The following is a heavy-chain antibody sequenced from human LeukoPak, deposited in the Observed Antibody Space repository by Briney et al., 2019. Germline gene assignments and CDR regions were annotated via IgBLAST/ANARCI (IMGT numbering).Heavy chain of an antibody. CDR1: SGSISSYY. D-gene: IGHD3-3*01. J-gene: IGHJ6*03. Sequence: SETLSLTCTVSSGSISSYYWSWIRQPPGKGLEWIGYIYNSGTTNYNPSLKSRVTISADTSTNQFFLKLSSVTAADTAVYYCARTTLRFLEWLPSGYYMDVWGKGTTVTVSS. CDR2: IYNSGTT. V-gene: IGHV4-59*01. CDR3: ARTTLRFLEWLPSGYYMDV.